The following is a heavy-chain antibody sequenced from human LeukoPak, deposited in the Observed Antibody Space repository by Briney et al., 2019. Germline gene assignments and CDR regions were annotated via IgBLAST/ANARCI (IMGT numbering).Heavy chain of an antibody. CDR3: ARRRGIAAFFDY. Sequence: SETLSLTCTVSGGSISSYYWNWIRQPAGKGLEWIGRIYSSGSTNYNPSLKSRVTMSVDTSKNRFSLKLSSVTAADTAVYYCARRRGIAAFFDYWGQGTLVTVSS. CDR2: IYSSGST. CDR1: GGSISSYY. V-gene: IGHV4-4*07. J-gene: IGHJ4*02. D-gene: IGHD6-13*01.